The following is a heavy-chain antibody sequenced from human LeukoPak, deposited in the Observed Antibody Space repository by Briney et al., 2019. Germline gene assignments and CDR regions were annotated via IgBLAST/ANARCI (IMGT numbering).Heavy chain of an antibody. D-gene: IGHD3-9*01. CDR2: INPNSGGT. Sequence: GASVKVSCKASGYTFTGYYMHWVRQAPGQGLEWMGWINPNSGGTNYAQKFRGRVTMTRDTSISTAYMELSRLRSDDTAVYYCARVRDILTAKYYFDYWGQGTLVTASS. CDR3: ARVRDILTAKYYFDY. J-gene: IGHJ4*02. V-gene: IGHV1-2*02. CDR1: GYTFTGYY.